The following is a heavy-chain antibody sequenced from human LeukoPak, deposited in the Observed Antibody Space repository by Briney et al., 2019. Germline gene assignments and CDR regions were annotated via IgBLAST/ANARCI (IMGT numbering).Heavy chain of an antibody. CDR3: AREAGNWGSLDY. Sequence: SVKVSCKTSGGNFSSYAINWVRQDPGQGLEWMGGIIPIFGTANYAQKFQGRVTITADESTSTAYMELSSLRSEDTAVYYCAREAGNWGSLDYWGQGTLVTVSS. CDR1: GGNFSSYA. J-gene: IGHJ4*02. D-gene: IGHD7-27*01. V-gene: IGHV1-69*13. CDR2: IIPIFGTA.